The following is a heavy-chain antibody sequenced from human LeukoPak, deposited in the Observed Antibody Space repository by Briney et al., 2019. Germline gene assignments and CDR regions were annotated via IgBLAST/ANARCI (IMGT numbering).Heavy chain of an antibody. CDR1: GHSISGSGYY. D-gene: IGHD3-10*01. Sequence: PSETLSLTCTVSGHSISGSGYYWNWIRQPPDKGMEWIGYIYYSGTTYYNPSLKSRVTMSVDTSKNQFSLKLISVTAADTAVYYCARVDGSWAFDIWGQGTLVTFSS. J-gene: IGHJ3*02. CDR3: ARVDGSWAFDI. V-gene: IGHV4-31*03. CDR2: IYYSGTT.